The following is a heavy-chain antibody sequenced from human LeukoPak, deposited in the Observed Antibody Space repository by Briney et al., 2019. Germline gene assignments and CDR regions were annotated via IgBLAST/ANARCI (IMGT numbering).Heavy chain of an antibody. CDR2: IHTSGTT. Sequence: PSETLSLTCSVSRGSISTYYWSWVRQPAGKGLEWVGRIHTSGTTTYNPSLTGRVTMSLDTSKNQFSLNLISVTAADTAVYYYARRSPIVAAGDAFDIWGPGTMVTVSS. V-gene: IGHV4-4*07. CDR1: RGSISTYY. D-gene: IGHD1-26*01. CDR3: ARRSPIVAAGDAFDI. J-gene: IGHJ3*02.